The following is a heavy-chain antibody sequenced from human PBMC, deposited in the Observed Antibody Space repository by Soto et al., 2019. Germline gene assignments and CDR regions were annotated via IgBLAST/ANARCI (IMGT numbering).Heavy chain of an antibody. V-gene: IGHV3-23*01. Sequence: EVQLLESGGGLVQPGGSLRLFCAASGFTFSSYAMSWVRQAPGKGLEWVSAISGSGGSTYYADSVKGRFTISRDNSKNTLYLQMNSLRAEDTAVYYCAKDRDIVVVVAANFDYWGQGTLVTVSS. J-gene: IGHJ4*02. D-gene: IGHD2-15*01. CDR1: GFTFSSYA. CDR2: ISGSGGST. CDR3: AKDRDIVVVVAANFDY.